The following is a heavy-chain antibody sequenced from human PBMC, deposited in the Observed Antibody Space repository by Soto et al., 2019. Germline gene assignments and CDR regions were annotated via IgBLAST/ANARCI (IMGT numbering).Heavy chain of an antibody. Sequence: GVSLRLSCAVFGVTLSSYEMNWVRQAPGKGLEWVSYINKNGGTVSYADSVKGRFTISRDNAENSLHLQMNSLRAEDTAVYYCATGVWYYFDYWGQGALVTVSS. CDR2: INKNGGTV. J-gene: IGHJ4*02. V-gene: IGHV3-48*03. D-gene: IGHD2-21*01. CDR1: GVTLSSYE. CDR3: ATGVWYYFDY.